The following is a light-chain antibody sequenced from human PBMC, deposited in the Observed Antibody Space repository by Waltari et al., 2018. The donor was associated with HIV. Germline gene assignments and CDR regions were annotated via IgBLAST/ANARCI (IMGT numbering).Light chain of an antibody. CDR3: QQYNSYPT. V-gene: IGKV1-5*03. J-gene: IGKJ2*01. Sequence: DIQMTQSPSTLSASVGDRVIITCRASPTITDWLAWYQQKPGKAPKLLIYKASTLESGVPSRFSGSGSGTEFILTISSLQPDDFATYYCQQYNSYPTFGQGTKLEIK. CDR1: PTITDW. CDR2: KAS.